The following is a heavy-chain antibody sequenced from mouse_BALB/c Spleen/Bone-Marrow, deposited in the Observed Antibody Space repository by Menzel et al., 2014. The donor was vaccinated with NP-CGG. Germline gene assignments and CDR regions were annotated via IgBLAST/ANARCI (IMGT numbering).Heavy chain of an antibody. Sequence: QVQLQQSGPQLVRPGASVKISCKASGYSFTSYWMHWVKQRPGQGLEWIGTIDPSDSETRLNQKFKDKATLTVDKSSSTAYMQLSSPTSEDSAVYYCARDGITTATYYYAMDYWGQGTSVTVSS. CDR2: IDPSDSET. CDR3: ARDGITTATYYYAMDY. CDR1: GYSFTSYW. J-gene: IGHJ4*01. V-gene: IGHV1S127*01. D-gene: IGHD1-2*01.